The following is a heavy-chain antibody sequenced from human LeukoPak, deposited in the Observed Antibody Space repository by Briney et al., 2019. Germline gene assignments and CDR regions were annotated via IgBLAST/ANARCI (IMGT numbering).Heavy chain of an antibody. D-gene: IGHD1-26*01. CDR3: ARLRRVGATPFDY. V-gene: IGHV4-39*01. Sequence: SETLSLTCTVSGGSISSSSYYWGWLRQPPGKGLEWIGSIYYSGSTYYNPSLKSRVTISVDTSKNQFSLELSSVTAADTAVYYCARLRRVGATPFDYWGQGTLVTVSS. CDR1: GGSISSSSYY. J-gene: IGHJ4*02. CDR2: IYYSGST.